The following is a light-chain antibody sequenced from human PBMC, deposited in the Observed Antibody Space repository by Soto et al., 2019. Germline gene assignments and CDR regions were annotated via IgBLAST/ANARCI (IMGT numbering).Light chain of an antibody. V-gene: IGKV1-5*01. CDR1: QNISPW. CDR3: QQYRDSRT. CDR2: GAS. Sequence: DIQMTQSPSTLSASVGDRVTIACRASQNISPWLAWYQQKPGKAPKLLIYGASSLEGGVPSRFSGSGSGTDFTLTISRLEPEDFAVYYCQQYRDSRTFGQGTKVE. J-gene: IGKJ1*01.